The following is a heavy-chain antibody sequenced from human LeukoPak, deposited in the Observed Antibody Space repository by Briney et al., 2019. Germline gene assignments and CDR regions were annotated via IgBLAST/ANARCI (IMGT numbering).Heavy chain of an antibody. CDR1: GFTFSSYS. V-gene: IGHV3-21*01. Sequence: PGGSLRLSCAASGFTFSSYSMNWVRQAPGKGLEWVSSISSSSSYIYYADSVKGRFTISRDNAKNSLYLQMNSLRAEDTAVYYCARSKGQQLVPALDYWGQGTLVTVSS. J-gene: IGHJ4*02. CDR2: ISSSSSYI. D-gene: IGHD6-13*01. CDR3: ARSKGQQLVPALDY.